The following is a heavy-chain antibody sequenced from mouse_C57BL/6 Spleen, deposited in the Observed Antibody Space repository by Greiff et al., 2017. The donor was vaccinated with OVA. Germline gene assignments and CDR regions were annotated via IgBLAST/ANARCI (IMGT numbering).Heavy chain of an antibody. CDR2: IYPGSGNT. Sequence: QVQLQQSGPELVKPGASVKISCKASGYSFTSYYIHWVKQRPGQGLEWIGWIYPGSGNTKYNEKFKGKATLTADTSSSTAYMQLSSLTSEDSAVYYWARSLKGYAMDYWGQGTSVTVSS. CDR3: ARSLKGYAMDY. D-gene: IGHD1-2*01. J-gene: IGHJ4*01. CDR1: GYSFTSYY. V-gene: IGHV1-66*01.